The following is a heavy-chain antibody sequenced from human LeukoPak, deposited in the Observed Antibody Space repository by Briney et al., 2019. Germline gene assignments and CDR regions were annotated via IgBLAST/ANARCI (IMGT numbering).Heavy chain of an antibody. Sequence: ASVKVSCTASGYTFTGYYIHWVRQAPGQGLEWMGWVNPNSGGTIYEEKFQGRVNMTRDTSISTAYMELTGLRSDDTAVYYCARRLQIVWYGLDVWGQGTSVTVSS. CDR2: VNPNSGGT. J-gene: IGHJ6*02. CDR1: GYTFTGYY. D-gene: IGHD2-21*01. CDR3: ARRLQIVWYGLDV. V-gene: IGHV1-2*02.